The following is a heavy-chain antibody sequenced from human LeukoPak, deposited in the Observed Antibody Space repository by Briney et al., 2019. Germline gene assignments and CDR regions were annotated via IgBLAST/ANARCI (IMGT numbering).Heavy chain of an antibody. CDR1: GFTVSSNY. V-gene: IGHV3-53*01. D-gene: IGHD5-24*01. CDR2: IYGGGNI. Sequence: GGSLRLSCAASGFTVSSNYMNWVRQAPGKGLEWVSVIYGGGNIYYADSVKGRFTISRDNSKNTLYLQMNSLRAEDTVVYYCARGAGYNYPYYFDYWGQGTLVTVSS. CDR3: ARGAGYNYPYYFDY. J-gene: IGHJ4*02.